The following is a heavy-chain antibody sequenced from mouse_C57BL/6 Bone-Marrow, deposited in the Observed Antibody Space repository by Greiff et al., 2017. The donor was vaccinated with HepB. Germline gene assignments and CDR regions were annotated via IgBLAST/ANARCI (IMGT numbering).Heavy chain of an antibody. CDR2: IFPGSGST. V-gene: IGHV1-75*01. Sequence: VQVVESGPELVKPGASVKISCKASGYTFTDYYINWVKQRPGQGLEWIGWIFPGSGSTYYNEKFKGKATLTVDKSSSTAYMLLSSLTSEDSAVYFCARRPYYYGSSYWYFDVWGTGTTVTVSS. CDR3: ARRPYYYGSSYWYFDV. J-gene: IGHJ1*03. D-gene: IGHD1-1*01. CDR1: GYTFTDYY.